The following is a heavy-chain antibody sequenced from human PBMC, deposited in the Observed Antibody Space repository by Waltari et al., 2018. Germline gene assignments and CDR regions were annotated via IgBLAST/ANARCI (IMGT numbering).Heavy chain of an antibody. Sequence: EVQLLESGGGLVQPGGSLRLSCAASGFTFSSYAMGWVRQAPGKGLEWVSVIYSGGSTYYADSVKGRFTISRDNSKNTLYLQMNSLRAEDTAVYYCAKDLVGGLDYWGQGTLVTVSS. J-gene: IGHJ4*02. CDR2: IYSGGST. D-gene: IGHD1-26*01. CDR1: GFTFSSYA. CDR3: AKDLVGGLDY. V-gene: IGHV3-23*03.